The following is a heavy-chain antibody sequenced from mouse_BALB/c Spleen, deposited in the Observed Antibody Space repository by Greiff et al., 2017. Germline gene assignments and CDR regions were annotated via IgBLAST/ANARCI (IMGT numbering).Heavy chain of an antibody. V-gene: IGHV1-54*01. Sequence: VQLQQSGAELVRPGTSVKVSCKASGYAFTNYLIEWVKQRPGQGLEWIGVINPGSGGTNYNEKFKGKATLTADKSSSTAYMQLSRLTSEDSAVYFCARSGITTVSFDYWGQGTTLTVSS. CDR3: ARSGITTVSFDY. CDR1: GYAFTNYL. D-gene: IGHD1-1*01. CDR2: INPGSGGT. J-gene: IGHJ2*01.